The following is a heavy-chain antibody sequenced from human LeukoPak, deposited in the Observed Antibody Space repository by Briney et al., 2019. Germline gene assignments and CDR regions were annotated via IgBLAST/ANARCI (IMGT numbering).Heavy chain of an antibody. Sequence: SETLSLTCTVSGGSISSTNNYWAWIRQPPGKGLEWIGSISYSGSTSYNLSLKRRVTMSIDTSKNHFSLRLSSMTAADTALYYCAKHYMGSSYNHGLDCWGQGTLVTVSS. V-gene: IGHV4-39*01. D-gene: IGHD3-10*01. CDR3: AKHYMGSSYNHGLDC. J-gene: IGHJ4*02. CDR2: ISYSGST. CDR1: GGSISSTNNY.